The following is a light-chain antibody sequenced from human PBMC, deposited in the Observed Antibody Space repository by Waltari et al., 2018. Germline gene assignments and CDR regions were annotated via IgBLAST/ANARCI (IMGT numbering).Light chain of an antibody. V-gene: IGLV1-40*01. CDR1: SSNIRAGYD. Sequence: QSVLTPPPSVSGAPGQRVTISCTGSSSNIRAGYDVHWYQKLPGTAPKLLIYGNSNRPSGVPDRFSGSKSGTSASLAITGLQAEDEADYYCQSYDSSLSGVVFGGGTKLTVL. J-gene: IGLJ2*01. CDR2: GNS. CDR3: QSYDSSLSGVV.